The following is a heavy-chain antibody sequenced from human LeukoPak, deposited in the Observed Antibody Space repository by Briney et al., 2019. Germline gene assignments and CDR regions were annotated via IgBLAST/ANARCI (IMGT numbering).Heavy chain of an antibody. Sequence: PGGSLRLSCAASGFTFSSYGMHWVRQAPGKGLEWVAFIRYDGSNKYYADSVKGRFTISRDNSKNTLYLQMNSLRAEDTAVYYCAKELAAAGSNWFHPWGQGTLVTVSS. D-gene: IGHD6-13*01. CDR1: GFTFSSYG. V-gene: IGHV3-30*02. J-gene: IGHJ5*02. CDR2: IRYDGSNK. CDR3: AKELAAAGSNWFHP.